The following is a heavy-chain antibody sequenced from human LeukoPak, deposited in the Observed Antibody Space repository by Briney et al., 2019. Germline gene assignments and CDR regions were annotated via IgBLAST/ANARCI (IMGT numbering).Heavy chain of an antibody. CDR2: IWYDGSNK. CDR3: VREAGSGWYPLDY. D-gene: IGHD6-19*01. CDR1: GFTFNNYG. Sequence: GRSLRLSCAASGFTFNNYGMPWVRQAPGEGLEWVAPIWYDGSNKYYTDSVKGRFTISRDNSKNTLYLQMNSLRADDTAVYYCVREAGSGWYPLDYWGQGTLVTVSS. J-gene: IGHJ4*02. V-gene: IGHV3-33*01.